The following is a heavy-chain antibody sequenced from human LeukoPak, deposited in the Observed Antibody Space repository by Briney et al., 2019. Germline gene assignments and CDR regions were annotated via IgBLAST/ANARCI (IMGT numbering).Heavy chain of an antibody. D-gene: IGHD3-10*01. CDR1: GYSISSGYY. Sequence: PSETLSLTCTVSGYSISSGYYWGWIRQPPGKGLEWIGNIYHSGSTYYNPSLESRVTISVDTSKNQFSLKLSSVTAADTAVYYCAREEGKVDFGYWGQGTLVTVSS. CDR2: IYHSGST. V-gene: IGHV4-38-2*02. J-gene: IGHJ4*02. CDR3: AREEGKVDFGY.